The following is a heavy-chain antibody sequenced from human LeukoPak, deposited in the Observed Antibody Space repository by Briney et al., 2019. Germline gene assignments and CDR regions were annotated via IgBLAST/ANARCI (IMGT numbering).Heavy chain of an antibody. Sequence: SETLSLTCTVSGGSISSYYWSWIRQPAGKGLEWIGTVYHSGSTYYNPSLRSRVTISVETSKNQFSLKVRSMTAADTAVYYCARVPGVYYDRLTGYGSGWFDPWGQGTLVTVSS. CDR3: ARVPGVYYDRLTGYGSGWFDP. V-gene: IGHV4-59*08. D-gene: IGHD3-9*01. CDR1: GGSISSYY. J-gene: IGHJ5*02. CDR2: VYHSGST.